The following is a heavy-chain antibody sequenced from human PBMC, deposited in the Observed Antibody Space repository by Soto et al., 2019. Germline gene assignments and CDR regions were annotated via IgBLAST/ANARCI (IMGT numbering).Heavy chain of an antibody. V-gene: IGHV1-69*01. CDR3: ARDYGGKPGDWYFDL. Sequence: QVQLVQSGAEVKKPGSSVKVSCKASGGTFSSYAISWVRQAPGQGLEWMGGIIPIFGTANYAQKFQGRVTITADESTSTAYMELSSLRSEDMAVYYCARDYGGKPGDWYFDLWGRGTLVTVSS. D-gene: IGHD4-17*01. J-gene: IGHJ2*01. CDR1: GGTFSSYA. CDR2: IIPIFGTA.